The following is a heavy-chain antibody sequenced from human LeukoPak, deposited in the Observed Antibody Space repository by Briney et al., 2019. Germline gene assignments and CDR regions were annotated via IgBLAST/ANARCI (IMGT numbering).Heavy chain of an antibody. CDR1: GASISSYY. J-gene: IGHJ6*03. V-gene: IGHV4-59*05. D-gene: IGHD3-3*02. CDR2: IYYSGST. CDR3: ASFSQYYYYMDV. Sequence: SETLSLTCTVTGASISSYYWSWLRQPPGKGLEWIGSIYYSGSTYYNPSLKSRVTISVDTSKNQFSLKLSSVTAADTAVYYCASFSQYYYYMDVWGKGTTVTISS.